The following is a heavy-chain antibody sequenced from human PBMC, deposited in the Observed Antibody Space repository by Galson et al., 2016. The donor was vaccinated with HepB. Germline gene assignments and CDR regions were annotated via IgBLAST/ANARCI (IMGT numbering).Heavy chain of an antibody. CDR2: TYYRSNWHN. V-gene: IGHV6-1*01. Sequence: CAISGDSASSDTAAWNWIRQSPSRGLEWLGRTYYRSNWHNDYAVSVKSRISINPDTTKNQFSLQLNSVTPEDTAVHYCASSDYCDYGGREFDYWVQGTLVTVSS. CDR3: ASSDYCDYGGREFDY. J-gene: IGHJ4*02. D-gene: IGHD4-17*01. CDR1: GDSASSDTAA.